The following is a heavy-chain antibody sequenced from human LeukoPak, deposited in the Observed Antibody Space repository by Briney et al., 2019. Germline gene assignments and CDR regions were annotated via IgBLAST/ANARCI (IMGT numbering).Heavy chain of an antibody. CDR3: ARERYYGSGGLLDY. D-gene: IGHD3-10*01. CDR2: ISHSATA. CDR1: GYSISSGYY. J-gene: IGHJ4*02. Sequence: SETLSLTCAVSGYSISSGYYWSWIRQSPGKGLECIGSISHSATAYYNPSLKSRATISVDTSKNQFSLKLRSVTAADTAVYFCARERYYGSGGLLDYWGQGTLVTVSS. V-gene: IGHV4-38-2*02.